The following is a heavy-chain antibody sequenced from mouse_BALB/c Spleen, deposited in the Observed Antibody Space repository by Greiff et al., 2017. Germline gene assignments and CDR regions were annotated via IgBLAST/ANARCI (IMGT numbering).Heavy chain of an antibody. D-gene: IGHD2-2*01. Sequence: QVQLKESGPGLVAPSQSLSITCTVSGFSLTGYGVNWVRQPPGKGLEWLGMIWGDGSTDYNSALKSRLSISKDNSKSQVFLKMNSLQTDDTARYYCARDLDYGYDGTLAYWGQGTLVTVSA. J-gene: IGHJ3*01. V-gene: IGHV2-6-7*01. CDR1: GFSLTGYG. CDR2: IWGDGST. CDR3: ARDLDYGYDGTLAY.